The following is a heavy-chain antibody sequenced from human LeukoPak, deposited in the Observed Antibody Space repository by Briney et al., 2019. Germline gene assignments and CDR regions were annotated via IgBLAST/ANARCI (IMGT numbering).Heavy chain of an antibody. J-gene: IGHJ4*02. CDR2: IYHSGST. Sequence: SETLSLTCTVSGYSISSGYYWGWIRQPPGKGLEWIGSIYHSGSTYYNPSLKSRVTISVDTSKNQFSLKLSSVTAPDTAVYYCAREVGYRYFDYWGQGTLVTVSS. CDR3: AREVGYRYFDY. D-gene: IGHD3-16*02. CDR1: GYSISSGYY. V-gene: IGHV4-38-2*02.